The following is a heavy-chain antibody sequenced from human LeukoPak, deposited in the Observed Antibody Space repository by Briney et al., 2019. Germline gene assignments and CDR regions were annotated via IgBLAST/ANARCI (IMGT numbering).Heavy chain of an antibody. CDR3: VCGPDFDY. Sequence: PGGPLRFSCAASGFTFSTYGMHWVRQAPGKGLEWVAFIRYDGSNKYYADSVKGRFTISRGNSKNTMYLQMNSLRAEDTAMYYCVCGPDFDYWGQGTLVTVSS. V-gene: IGHV3-30*02. J-gene: IGHJ4*02. CDR1: GFTFSTYG. CDR2: IRYDGSNK.